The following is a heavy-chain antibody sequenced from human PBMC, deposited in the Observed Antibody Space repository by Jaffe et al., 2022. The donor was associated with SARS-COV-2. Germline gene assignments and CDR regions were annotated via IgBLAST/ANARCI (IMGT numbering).Heavy chain of an antibody. D-gene: IGHD3-16*01. V-gene: IGHV4-39*01. CDR3: VRQGTFRTQASDY. J-gene: IGHJ4*02. CDR1: GDSISSTPRY. Sequence: QVQLQESGPGLIKTSETLSLTCSVSGDSISSTPRYWGWVRQPPGRGLEWVGTTYYTGNTFYSPSLKRRVTIFVDTSKNQFSLNLRYVTAADSAVYYCVRQGTFRTQASDYWGQGTPVTVS. CDR2: TYYTGNT.